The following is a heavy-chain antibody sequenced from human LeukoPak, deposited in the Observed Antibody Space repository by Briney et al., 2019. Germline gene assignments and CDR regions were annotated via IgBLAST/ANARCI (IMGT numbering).Heavy chain of an antibody. CDR3: ARARTQLWVGEYQRYGMDV. Sequence: SETLSLTCAVYGGSFSGYYWSWIRQPPGKGLEWIGEINHSGSTNYNPSLKSRVTISVDTSKNQFSLKRSSVTAADTAVYYCARARTQLWVGEYQRYGMDVWGQGTTVTVSS. CDR2: INHSGST. D-gene: IGHD3-10*01. CDR1: GGSFSGYY. J-gene: IGHJ6*02. V-gene: IGHV4-34*01.